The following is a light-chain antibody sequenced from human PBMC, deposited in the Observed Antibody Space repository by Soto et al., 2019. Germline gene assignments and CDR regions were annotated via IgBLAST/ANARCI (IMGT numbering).Light chain of an antibody. CDR2: AAS. Sequence: DIQMTQSPSSLSASVGDRVTITCRASQSISSYLNWYQQKPGKAPKLLIYAASSLQSGVQSRFSGSGSGTDFTLTISSLQPEDFVIYYCQQSYSTPRPFGQGTKVEIK. CDR1: QSISSY. V-gene: IGKV1-39*01. J-gene: IGKJ1*01. CDR3: QQSYSTPRP.